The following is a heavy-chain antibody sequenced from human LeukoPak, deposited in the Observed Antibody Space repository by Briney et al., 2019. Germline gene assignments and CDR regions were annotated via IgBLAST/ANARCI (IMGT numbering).Heavy chain of an antibody. CDR2: IYYSGST. Sequence: SETLSLTCTVSGGSISIGDYYWSWIRQPPGKGLEWIGYIYYSGSTYYNPSLKSRVTISVDTSKNQFSLKLSSVTAADTAVYYCARGPGRGLRRYYGMDVWGQGTTVTVSS. CDR1: GGSISIGDYY. V-gene: IGHV4-30-4*01. CDR3: ARGPGRGLRRYYGMDV. J-gene: IGHJ6*02. D-gene: IGHD4-17*01.